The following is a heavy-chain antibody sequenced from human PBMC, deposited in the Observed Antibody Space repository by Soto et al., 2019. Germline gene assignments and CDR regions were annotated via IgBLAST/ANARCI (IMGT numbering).Heavy chain of an antibody. V-gene: IGHV3-23*01. J-gene: IGHJ6*02. CDR1: GFTFSSYA. D-gene: IGHD3-9*01. CDR3: AKSLEYYDILTGLKKPYYYYGMDV. Sequence: GGSLRLSCAASGFTFSSYAMSWVRQAPGKGLEWVSAISGSGGSTYYADSVKGRFTISRDNSKNTLYLQMNSLRAGDTAVYYCAKSLEYYDILTGLKKPYYYYGMDVWGQGTTVTVSS. CDR2: ISGSGGST.